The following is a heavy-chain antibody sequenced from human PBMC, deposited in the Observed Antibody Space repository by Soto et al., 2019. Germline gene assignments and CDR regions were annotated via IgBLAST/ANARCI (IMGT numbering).Heavy chain of an antibody. J-gene: IGHJ4*01. Sequence: GGSLRLSCAASGFTFSTYVMSWVRQAPGKGPEWVSTIGGGGSSTYYADSVKGRFTISRDNSKNMVYLQMNSLKTEDTGIYYCTTDSYSAMMVVRFDYWGHGTLVTVSS. CDR1: GFTFSTYV. CDR2: IGGGGSST. CDR3: TTDSYSAMMVVRFDY. V-gene: IGHV3-23*01. D-gene: IGHD2-15*01.